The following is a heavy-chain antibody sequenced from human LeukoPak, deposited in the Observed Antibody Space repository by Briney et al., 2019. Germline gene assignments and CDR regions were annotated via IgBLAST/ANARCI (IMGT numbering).Heavy chain of an antibody. J-gene: IGHJ6*04. CDR1: GFTFSSYW. CDR2: IKQDGSEK. V-gene: IGHV3-7*03. CDR3: ARTSDYYYYGVDV. Sequence: PGGSLRLSCAASGFTFSSYWMSWVRQAPGKGLEWVANIKQDGSEKYYVDSVKGRFTISRDNAKNSLYLQMNSLRAEDTAVYYCARTSDYYYYGVDVWGKGTTVTVSS.